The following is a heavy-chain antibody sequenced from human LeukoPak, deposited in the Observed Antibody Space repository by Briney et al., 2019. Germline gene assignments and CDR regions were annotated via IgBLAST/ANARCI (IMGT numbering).Heavy chain of an antibody. CDR3: AREEWELQYYFDY. CDR1: GFTFSSYS. Sequence: GSLRLSCAASGFTFSSYSMNWVRQAPGKGLEWVSSISSSSSYIYYADSVKGRFTISRDNAKNSLYLQMNSLRAEDTAVYYCAREEWELQYYFDYWGQGTLVTVSS. D-gene: IGHD1-26*01. V-gene: IGHV3-21*01. J-gene: IGHJ4*02. CDR2: ISSSSSYI.